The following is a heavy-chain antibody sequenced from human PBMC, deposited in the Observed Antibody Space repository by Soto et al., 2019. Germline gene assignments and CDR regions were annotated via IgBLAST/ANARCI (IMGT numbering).Heavy chain of an antibody. CDR1: GYTFTCYG. CDR3: ARSIVPPTYYDSYMDV. Sequence: ASVKACCKASGYTFTCYGMSWVRQAPGQGLEWMGWISAYNGNTNYAQKLQGRVTMTTDTSTSTAYMELRSLRSDDTAVYYCARSIVPPTYYDSYMDVWGKGTTVTVSS. J-gene: IGHJ6*03. V-gene: IGHV1-18*01. D-gene: IGHD2-8*01. CDR2: ISAYNGNT.